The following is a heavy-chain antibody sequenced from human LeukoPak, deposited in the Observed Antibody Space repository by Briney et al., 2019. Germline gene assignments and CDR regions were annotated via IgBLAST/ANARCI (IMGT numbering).Heavy chain of an antibody. V-gene: IGHV4-39*07. Sequence: SETLSLTCTVAGGSISSSSYYWGWLRQPPGKGLEWIGSIYYSGSTYYNSSLKSRVTISVDTSKNQFSLKLSSVTAADTAVYYCARDRVTDAFDIWGQGTMVTVSS. CDR1: GGSISSSSYY. CDR3: ARDRVTDAFDI. CDR2: IYYSGST. J-gene: IGHJ3*02. D-gene: IGHD3-16*02.